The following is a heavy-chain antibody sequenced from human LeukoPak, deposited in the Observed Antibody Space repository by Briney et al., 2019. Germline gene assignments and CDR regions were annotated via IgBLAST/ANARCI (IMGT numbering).Heavy chain of an antibody. V-gene: IGHV3-23*01. CDR1: GFTFSSYA. D-gene: IGHD2-15*01. CDR3: AKGIVVVVAATFDY. CDR2: ISGSGGST. Sequence: GGSLRLSCAASGFTFSSYAMSWVRQAPGKGLEWVSAISGSGGSTYYADSVKGWSTISRDNSKNTLYLQMNSLRAEDTAVYYCAKGIVVVVAATFDYWGQGTLVTVSS. J-gene: IGHJ4*02.